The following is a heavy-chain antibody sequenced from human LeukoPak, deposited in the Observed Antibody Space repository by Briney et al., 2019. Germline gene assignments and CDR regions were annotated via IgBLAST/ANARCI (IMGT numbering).Heavy chain of an antibody. CDR3: ARSVGATSVDY. V-gene: IGHV4-39*01. Sequence: SETLSLTCTVSGGSISSSNYYWGWIRQPPGKGLEWIGSIYYSGSTYYNPSLKSRVTISVDTSKNQFSLKLSSVTAADSAVYYCARSVGATSVDYWGQGTLVTVSS. CDR2: IYYSGST. J-gene: IGHJ4*02. CDR1: GGSISSSNYY. D-gene: IGHD1-26*01.